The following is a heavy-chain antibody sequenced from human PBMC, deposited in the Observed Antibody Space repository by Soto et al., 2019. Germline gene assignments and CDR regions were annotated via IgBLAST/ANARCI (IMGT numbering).Heavy chain of an antibody. CDR1: GGSISSGGYY. D-gene: IGHD2-2*01. Sequence: SETLSLTCTVSGGSISSGGYYWSWIRQHPGKGLEWIGYIYYSGSTYYNPSLKSRVTLSVDTSKNQFSLKLSSVTAADTAVYYCARLGYCSSTCYMDVWGKGTTVTVSS. J-gene: IGHJ6*03. CDR2: IYYSGST. CDR3: ARLGYCSSTCYMDV. V-gene: IGHV4-31*03.